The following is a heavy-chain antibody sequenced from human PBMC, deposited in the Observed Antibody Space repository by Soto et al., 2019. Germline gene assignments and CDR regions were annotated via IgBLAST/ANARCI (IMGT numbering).Heavy chain of an antibody. J-gene: IGHJ4*02. CDR1: GGSISSGGYS. Sequence: PSETLSLTCAVSGGSISSGGYSWSWIRQPPGKGLEWIGYIYHSGSTYYNPSLKSRVTISVDRSKNQFSLKLSSVTAADTAVYYCARGGPSMMVVPYYFDYWGQGTLVTVSS. CDR2: IYHSGST. V-gene: IGHV4-30-2*01. CDR3: ARGGPSMMVVPYYFDY. D-gene: IGHD3-22*01.